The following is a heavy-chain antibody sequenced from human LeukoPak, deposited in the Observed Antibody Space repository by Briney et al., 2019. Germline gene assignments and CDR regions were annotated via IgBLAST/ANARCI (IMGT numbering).Heavy chain of an antibody. D-gene: IGHD2-8*02. CDR2: IKQDGSEK. CDR3: AREQDTGPHDASDI. CDR1: GFTFSSYW. V-gene: IGHV3-7*01. J-gene: IGHJ3*02. Sequence: GGSLRLSCAASGFTFSSYWMSWVRQAPGKGLEWVANIKQDGSEKYYVDSVKGRFTISRDNAKNSLYLQMNSLRAEDTAVYYCAREQDTGPHDASDIWGQGTMVTVSS.